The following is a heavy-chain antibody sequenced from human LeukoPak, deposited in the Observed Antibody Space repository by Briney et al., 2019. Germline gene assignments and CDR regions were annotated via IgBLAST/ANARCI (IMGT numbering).Heavy chain of an antibody. CDR2: IGGRDGST. V-gene: IGHV3-23*01. D-gene: IGHD3-10*01. Sequence: GGSLRLSCAASGVTFSSYGMSWVRQAPGKGLEWVSAIGGRDGSTYYADSVKGRFTISRDNSKNTLYVQMNSLRAEDTAVYYCAKGHYYGSGSLGYWGQGTLVTVSS. CDR1: GVTFSSYG. CDR3: AKGHYYGSGSLGY. J-gene: IGHJ4*02.